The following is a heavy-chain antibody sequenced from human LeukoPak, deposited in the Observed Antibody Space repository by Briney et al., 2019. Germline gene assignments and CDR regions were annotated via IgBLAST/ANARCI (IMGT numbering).Heavy chain of an antibody. CDR3: ARDCSGADCYSGTAFDI. D-gene: IGHD2-15*01. CDR1: GYTFTDYY. J-gene: IGHJ3*02. CDR2: INPSDGDT. Sequence: EASVKVSCKTSGYTFTDYYMQWVRQAPGQGLEWMGWINPSDGDTKSARKFQGRVTMTRDTSISTAYLELSRLTSDDTAIYYCARDCSGADCYSGTAFDIWGQGTMVTVSS. V-gene: IGHV1-2*02.